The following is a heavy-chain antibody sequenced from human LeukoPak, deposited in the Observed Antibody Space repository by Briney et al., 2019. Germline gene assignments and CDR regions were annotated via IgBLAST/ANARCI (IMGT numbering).Heavy chain of an antibody. D-gene: IGHD5-24*01. CDR3: ARRDGYNLVDY. J-gene: IGHJ4*02. V-gene: IGHV3-48*03. CDR2: ISSSGSTI. Sequence: GGSLRLSCAASGFTFSSYEMNWVRQAPGKGLEWVSYISSSGSTIYYADSVKGRFTISRDNAKNSLYLQMNSLRAEDTAVYYCARRDGYNLVDYWGQGTLVTVSS. CDR1: GFTFSSYE.